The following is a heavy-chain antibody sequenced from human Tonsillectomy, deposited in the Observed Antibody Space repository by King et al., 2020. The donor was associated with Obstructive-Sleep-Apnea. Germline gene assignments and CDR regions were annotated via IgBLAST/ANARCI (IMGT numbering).Heavy chain of an antibody. CDR1: GYTFTDYY. CDR2: INPNSGGT. V-gene: IGHV1-2*04. J-gene: IGHJ6*02. Sequence: VQLVESGAEVKKPGASVKVSCKAAGYTFTDYYMHWVRQAPGQGLEWMGWINPNSGGTHYAQKFQGWVTMTRDTSINTAYMELSRLRGDDTAVYYCARELGNSWYEKGLDVWGQGTTVTVSS. D-gene: IGHD6-13*01. CDR3: ARELGNSWYEKGLDV.